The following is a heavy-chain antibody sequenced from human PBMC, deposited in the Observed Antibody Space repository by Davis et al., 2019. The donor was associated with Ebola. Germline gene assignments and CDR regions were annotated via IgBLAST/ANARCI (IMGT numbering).Heavy chain of an antibody. CDR2: ISGSGGST. J-gene: IGHJ2*01. CDR3: AKGVFGHLAL. V-gene: IGHV3-23*01. Sequence: GESLKISCAVSGFAVSNNYMTWVRQAPGKGLEWVSAISGSGGSTYYADSVKGRFTISRDNAKNSLYLQMNSLRAEDTVVYYCAKGVFGHLALWGRGTLVTVSS. D-gene: IGHD3-16*02. CDR1: GFAVSNNY.